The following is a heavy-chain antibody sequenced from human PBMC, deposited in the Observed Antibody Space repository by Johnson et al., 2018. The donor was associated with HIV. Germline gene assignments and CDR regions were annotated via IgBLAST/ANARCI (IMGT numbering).Heavy chain of an antibody. CDR1: GFTFSSYD. J-gene: IGHJ3*01. CDR2: ISYDGNNK. V-gene: IGHV3-30-3*01. Sequence: VQLVESGGGVVQPGRSLRLSCAASGFTFSSYDIHWVRQAPGQGLEWVAIISYDGNNKDYADSVKGRFTISRDNSKNTLFLQMNSLRTEDTAVYFCASEASFAPRPETAFDVWGQGTKVTVSS. CDR3: ASEASFAPRPETAFDV. D-gene: IGHD2/OR15-2a*01.